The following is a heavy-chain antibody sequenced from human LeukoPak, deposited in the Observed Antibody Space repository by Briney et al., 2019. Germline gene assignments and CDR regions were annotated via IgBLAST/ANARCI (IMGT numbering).Heavy chain of an antibody. Sequence: SETLSLTCTVSGGSIRSSSYYWGWIRQPPGRGLEWIASIYHSGSTYYNPSLRSRVTISLDTSKNQFSLKLSSVTAADTAVYYCVRGRYSSSWFKDKNWFDPWGQGIPVTVSS. CDR3: VRGRYSSSWFKDKNWFDP. D-gene: IGHD6-13*01. J-gene: IGHJ5*02. CDR1: GGSIRSSSYY. CDR2: IYHSGST. V-gene: IGHV4-39*07.